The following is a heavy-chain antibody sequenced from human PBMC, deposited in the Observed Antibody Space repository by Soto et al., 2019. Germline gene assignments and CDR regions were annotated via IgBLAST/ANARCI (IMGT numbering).Heavy chain of an antibody. CDR2: IIPIFGTA. V-gene: IGHV1-69*13. D-gene: IGHD3-10*01. CDR3: ARDKGWSYTWTSRDALHS. J-gene: IGHJ3*02. Sequence: SVKVSCKASGGTFSSYAVSWVRQAPGQGLEWMGGIIPIFGTANYAQKFQGRVTITADESTSTAYMELSSLRYEDTAMYYCARDKGWSYTWTSRDALHSWGQGTMVTVSS. CDR1: GGTFSSYA.